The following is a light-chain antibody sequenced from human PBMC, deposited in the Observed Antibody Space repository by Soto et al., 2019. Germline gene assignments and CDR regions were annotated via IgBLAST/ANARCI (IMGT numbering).Light chain of an antibody. J-gene: IGLJ1*01. V-gene: IGLV2-23*02. Sequence: QSALTQPASVSGSPGQSIAISCTGTSSDVGNYNLVSWYLQHPGKAPRLMIFEVNKRPSGVSDRFSGSKSGNTASLTISGLQADDEADYYCYSYAGSYIYYVFGAGTKVTVL. CDR3: YSYAGSYIYYV. CDR1: SSDVGNYNL. CDR2: EVN.